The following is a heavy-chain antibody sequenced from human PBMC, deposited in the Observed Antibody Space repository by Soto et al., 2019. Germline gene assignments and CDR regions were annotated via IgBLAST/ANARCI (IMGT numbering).Heavy chain of an antibody. V-gene: IGHV3-33*01. Sequence: GGSLRLSCAASGFTFSSYGMHWVRQAPGKGLEWVAVIWYDGSNKYYADSVKGRFTISRDNSKNTLYLQMNSLRAEDTAVYYCARDHGYGDPTCIVWGQGTLVTVSS. CDR2: IWYDGSNK. CDR1: GFTFSSYG. J-gene: IGHJ4*02. D-gene: IGHD4-17*01. CDR3: ARDHGYGDPTCIV.